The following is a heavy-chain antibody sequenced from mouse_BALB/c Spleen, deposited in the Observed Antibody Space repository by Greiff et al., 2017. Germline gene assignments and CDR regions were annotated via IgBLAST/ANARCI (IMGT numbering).Heavy chain of an antibody. J-gene: IGHJ3*01. V-gene: IGHV5-6-5*01. Sequence: EVQGVESGGGLVKPGGSLKLSCAASGFTFSSYAMSWVRQTPEKRLEWVASISSGGSTYYPDSVKGRFTISRDNARNILYLQMSSLRSEDTAMYYCARADDYDGGVFAYWGQGTLVTVSA. CDR1: GFTFSSYA. D-gene: IGHD2-4*01. CDR2: ISSGGST. CDR3: ARADDYDGGVFAY.